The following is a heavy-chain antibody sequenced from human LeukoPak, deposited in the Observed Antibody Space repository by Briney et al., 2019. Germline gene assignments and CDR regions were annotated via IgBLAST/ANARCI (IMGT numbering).Heavy chain of an antibody. V-gene: IGHV3-21*01. CDR3: AGALFAPGRFDP. CDR1: GFTFSSYS. D-gene: IGHD3-10*01. J-gene: IGHJ5*02. CDR2: ISSSSSYI. Sequence: GGSLRLSCAASGFTFSSYSMNWVRQAPGKGLEWVSSISSSSSYIYYADSVKGRFTISRDNAKKSMYLEMNSLRAEDTAVYYCAGALFAPGRFDPWGQGTLVTVSS.